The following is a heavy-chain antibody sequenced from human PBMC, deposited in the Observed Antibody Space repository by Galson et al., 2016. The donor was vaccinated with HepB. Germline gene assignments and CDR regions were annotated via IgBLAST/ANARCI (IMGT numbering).Heavy chain of an antibody. V-gene: IGHV3-33*01. Sequence: SLRLSCAASGFTFSSYGMHWVRQAPGKGLEWVAIIWFDGSNKYYADSVKGRFTISRDNSKNTLYLQMNSLRAEDTAVYYCARDLGQYPDYYYFYGMDVWGQGTTVTVSS. D-gene: IGHD2-2*01. J-gene: IGHJ6*02. CDR3: ARDLGQYPDYYYFYGMDV. CDR2: IWFDGSNK. CDR1: GFTFSSYG.